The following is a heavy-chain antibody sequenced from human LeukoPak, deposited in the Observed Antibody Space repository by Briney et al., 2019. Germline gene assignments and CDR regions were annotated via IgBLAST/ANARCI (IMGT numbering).Heavy chain of an antibody. CDR1: GFTFSSYW. Sequence: GGPLRLSCAASGFTFSSYWMSWVRQAPGKGLEWVANIKQDGSEKYYVDSVKGRFTISRDNAKNSLYLQMNSLRAEDTAVYYCARVITMIVVVITAPGYFDYWGQGTLVTVSS. CDR2: IKQDGSEK. J-gene: IGHJ4*02. CDR3: ARVITMIVVVITAPGYFDY. V-gene: IGHV3-7*01. D-gene: IGHD3-22*01.